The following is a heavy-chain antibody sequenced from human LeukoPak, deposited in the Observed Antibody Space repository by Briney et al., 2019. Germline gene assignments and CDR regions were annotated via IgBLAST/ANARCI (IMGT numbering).Heavy chain of an antibody. CDR2: ISGSGGST. D-gene: IGHD6-19*01. CDR1: GFTFSSYG. J-gene: IGHJ4*02. Sequence: GGSLRLSCAASGFTFSSYGMSWVRQAPGKGLEWVSAISGSGGSTYYADSVKGRFTISRDNSKNTLYLQMNSLRAEDTAVYYCAKESSSGWYFRVRGARNTNFDYWGQGTLVTVSS. V-gene: IGHV3-23*01. CDR3: AKESSSGWYFRVRGARNTNFDY.